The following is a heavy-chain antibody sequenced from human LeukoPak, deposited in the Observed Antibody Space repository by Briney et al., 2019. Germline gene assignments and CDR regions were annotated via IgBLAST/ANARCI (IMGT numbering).Heavy chain of an antibody. CDR2: MNPNSGNT. CDR1: GYTFTSYD. V-gene: IGHV1-8*01. CDR3: ARDRVDIVATGFDY. D-gene: IGHD5-12*01. Sequence: ASVKVSCKASGYTFTSYDINWVRQATGQGLEWMGWMNPNSGNTGYAQKFQGRVTMTRNTSISTAYMELSSLRSEDTAVYYCARDRVDIVATGFDYWGQGTLVTVSS. J-gene: IGHJ4*02.